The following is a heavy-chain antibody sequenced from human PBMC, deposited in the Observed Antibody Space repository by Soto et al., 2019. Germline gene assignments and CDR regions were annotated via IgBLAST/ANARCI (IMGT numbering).Heavy chain of an antibody. Sequence: GGSLRLSCAASGFTFDDYAMHWVRQAPGKGLEWVSGISWNSGSIGYADSVKGRFTISRDNAKNSLYLQMNSLRAEDTALYYCAKDSGRFLEWTLFDYWGQGTLVTVSS. V-gene: IGHV3-9*01. CDR2: ISWNSGSI. CDR3: AKDSGRFLEWTLFDY. CDR1: GFTFDDYA. J-gene: IGHJ4*02. D-gene: IGHD3-3*01.